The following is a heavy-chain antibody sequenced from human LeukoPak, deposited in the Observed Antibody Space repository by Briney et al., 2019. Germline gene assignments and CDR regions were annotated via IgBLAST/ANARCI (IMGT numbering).Heavy chain of an antibody. Sequence: ASVKVSCKASGYTFTSYAMHWVRQAPGQRLEWMGWINAGNGNTKYSQKFQGRVTITRDTSASTGYMELSSLRSEDTAVYYCARDRQYYYGSGSHYNYYYGMDVWGKGTTVTVSS. CDR2: INAGNGNT. CDR3: ARDRQYYYGSGSHYNYYYGMDV. V-gene: IGHV1-3*01. J-gene: IGHJ6*04. CDR1: GYTFTSYA. D-gene: IGHD3-10*01.